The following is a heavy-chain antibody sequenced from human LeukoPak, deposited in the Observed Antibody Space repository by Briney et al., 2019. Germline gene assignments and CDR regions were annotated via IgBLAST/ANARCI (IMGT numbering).Heavy chain of an antibody. Sequence: SGGSLRLSCAASGFTFSGFSMSWVRQSPTKGLEWVANIKQDGSERYYVDSVKGRFTISRDNAKNSLSLRMNNLRVEDTAVYYCARAGSHWHYVYWGQGTVVTVSS. CDR1: GFTFSGFS. V-gene: IGHV3-7*01. CDR3: ARAGSHWHYVY. J-gene: IGHJ4*02. CDR2: IKQDGSER. D-gene: IGHD3-10*01.